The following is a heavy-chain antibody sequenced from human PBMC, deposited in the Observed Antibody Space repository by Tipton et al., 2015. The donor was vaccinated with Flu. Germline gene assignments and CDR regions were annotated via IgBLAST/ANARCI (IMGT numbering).Heavy chain of an antibody. J-gene: IGHJ3*02. CDR2: IYYSGST. D-gene: IGHD5-24*01. V-gene: IGHV4-39*07. CDR3: ARQPRWPWDAFDI. Sequence: TLSTCTVSGGSISSSSYYWGWIRQPPGKGLEWIGSIYYSGSTYYNPSLKSRVTISVDTSKNQFSLKLSSVTAADTAVYYCARQPRWPWDAFDIWGQGTMVTVSS. CDR1: GGSISSSSYY.